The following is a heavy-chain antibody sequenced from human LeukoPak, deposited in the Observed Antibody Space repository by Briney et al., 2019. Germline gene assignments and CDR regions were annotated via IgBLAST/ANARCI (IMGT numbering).Heavy chain of an antibody. CDR2: ISNSDSTI. V-gene: IGHV3-48*03. Sequence: PGGSLRLSCAASAFTFSNYAMSWVRQAPGKGLEWVSTISNSDSTIYYADSVKGRFTISRDNTKNSLYLQMNSLRAEDTAVYYCARDRSTVTTWVDYWGQGTLVTVSS. CDR3: ARDRSTVTTWVDY. CDR1: AFTFSNYA. J-gene: IGHJ4*02. D-gene: IGHD4-17*01.